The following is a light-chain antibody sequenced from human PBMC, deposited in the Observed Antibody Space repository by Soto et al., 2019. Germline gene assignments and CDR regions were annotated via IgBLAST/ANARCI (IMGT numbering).Light chain of an antibody. J-gene: IGKJ3*01. CDR2: EAS. V-gene: IGKV3-11*01. Sequence: EIVLTQSPATLSLSPGERATLSCRASQSVSTYLAWYQQKPGHAPRLLIYEASNRATGIPARFSGSGSGTDFTLTISSLEPEDFAVYDCQQRNIWPPLFTFGPGTKVDVK. CDR3: QQRNIWPPLFT. CDR1: QSVSTY.